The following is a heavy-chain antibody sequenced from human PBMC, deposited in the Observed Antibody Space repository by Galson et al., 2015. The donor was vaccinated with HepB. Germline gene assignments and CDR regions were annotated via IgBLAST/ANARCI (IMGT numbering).Heavy chain of an antibody. V-gene: IGHV1-69*13. CDR2: IVPIFGTV. CDR3: ARVMGLRMEGFFEY. CDR1: GGTFSSYG. J-gene: IGHJ4*02. Sequence: SVKVSCKASGGTFSSYGISWVRQAPGQGLEWMGGIVPIFGTVNYAQKFQGRVTITADESTSTAYMELSSLRSEDTAVYYCARVMGLRMEGFFEYWGQGTLVIVSS. D-gene: IGHD5-12*01.